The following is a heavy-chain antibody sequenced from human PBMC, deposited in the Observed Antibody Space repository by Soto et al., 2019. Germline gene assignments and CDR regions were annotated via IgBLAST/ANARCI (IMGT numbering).Heavy chain of an antibody. CDR1: GFSLSTSGVG. CDR2: IYWDDDK. Sequence: QITLKESGPTLVKPTQTLTLTCTFSGFSLSTSGVGVAWIRPPPGKALEWLALIYWDDDKRYSPSLKNRLTVTKDTSKNQVVLTMTNVDLVDTATYYCARDSSGYYGFDYWGQGTLVTVSS. V-gene: IGHV2-5*02. CDR3: ARDSSGYYGFDY. D-gene: IGHD3-22*01. J-gene: IGHJ4*02.